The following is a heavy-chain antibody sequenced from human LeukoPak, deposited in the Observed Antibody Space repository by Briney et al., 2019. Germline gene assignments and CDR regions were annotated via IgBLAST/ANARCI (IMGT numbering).Heavy chain of an antibody. V-gene: IGHV3-53*01. D-gene: IGHD6-19*01. Sequence: GGSLRLSCAASGFTVSSNYMSWVRQAPGKGLDWVSVIYSGGSTYYADSVKGRFTISRDNSKNTLYLQMNSLRAEDTAVYYCARGRGRAVAAKGDAFDIWGQGTMVTVSS. CDR2: IYSGGST. J-gene: IGHJ3*02. CDR1: GFTVSSNY. CDR3: ARGRGRAVAAKGDAFDI.